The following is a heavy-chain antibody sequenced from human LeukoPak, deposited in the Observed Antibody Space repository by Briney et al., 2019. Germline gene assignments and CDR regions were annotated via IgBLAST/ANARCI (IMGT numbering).Heavy chain of an antibody. CDR3: ARIYDSSGYSVDY. Sequence: SETLSLTCAVYGGSFSGYYWSWIRQPPGKGLEWIGEINHSGSTNYNPSLKSRVTISVDTSKNQFSLKLSSVTAADTAVYYCARIYDSSGYSVDYWGQGTLVTVSS. CDR2: INHSGST. V-gene: IGHV4-34*01. J-gene: IGHJ4*02. CDR1: GGSFSGYY. D-gene: IGHD3-22*01.